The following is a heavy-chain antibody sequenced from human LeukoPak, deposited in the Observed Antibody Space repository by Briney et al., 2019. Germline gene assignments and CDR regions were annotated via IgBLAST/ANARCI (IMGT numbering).Heavy chain of an antibody. Sequence: SETLSLTCAVFGGSFRGYYWSWIRQPPGKGLEWIGEINHSGSANYNPSLKSRVTISEDTSKNQFSLKLSSVTAADTAVYYCVRDIKYFDYWGQGTLVTVSP. V-gene: IGHV4-34*01. J-gene: IGHJ4*02. CDR1: GGSFRGYY. CDR2: INHSGSA. CDR3: VRDIKYFDY.